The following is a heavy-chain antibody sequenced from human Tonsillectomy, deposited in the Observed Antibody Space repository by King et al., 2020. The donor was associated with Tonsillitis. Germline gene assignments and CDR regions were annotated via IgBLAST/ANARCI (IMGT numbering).Heavy chain of an antibody. CDR3: ARDSLVKTARSRDYHYYNLDV. D-gene: IGHD5-18*01. J-gene: IGHJ6*03. CDR2: IYYTGGT. V-gene: IGHV4-59*01. Sequence: QLQESGPGLVQPSETLSLTCTVSGGSMSSYDWSWIRQSPGKGLEWIGYIYYTGGTKYNPSLKSRVTMSIDTSKNQFSLKLSSVTAADTAVYYCARDSLVKTARSRDYHYYNLDVWGKGTTVAVSS. CDR1: GGSMSSYD.